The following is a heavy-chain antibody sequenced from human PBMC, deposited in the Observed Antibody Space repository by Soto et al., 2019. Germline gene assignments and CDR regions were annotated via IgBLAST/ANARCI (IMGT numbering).Heavy chain of an antibody. CDR1: GFTLTSYT. Sequence: EVQLVESGGGLVKPGGSLRLSCAASGFTLTSYTMNWVRQASGKGLEWVSSITSSSSHIYYADSVKGRFTISRDNAGNSLYLQMISLRAEDSAVYYCVRERGLSSFYGMDVWGQGTTVTVSS. D-gene: IGHD3-10*01. J-gene: IGHJ6*02. CDR3: VRERGLSSFYGMDV. V-gene: IGHV3-21*02. CDR2: ITSSSSHI.